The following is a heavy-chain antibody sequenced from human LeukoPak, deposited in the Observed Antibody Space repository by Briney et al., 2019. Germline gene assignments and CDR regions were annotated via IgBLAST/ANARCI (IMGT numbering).Heavy chain of an antibody. CDR3: ANWIEGRHEKFDY. CDR2: ISSSGSTI. Sequence: GGSLRLSSAATGFTFSDYYMSWIRQAPGRGLEWVSYISSSGSTIYYADSVKGRFTISRDNSMNTLYLQMTSLRVEDTAVYYCANWIEGRHEKFDYWGQGTLVTVSS. CDR1: GFTFSDYY. V-gene: IGHV3-11*01. D-gene: IGHD1-1*01. J-gene: IGHJ4*02.